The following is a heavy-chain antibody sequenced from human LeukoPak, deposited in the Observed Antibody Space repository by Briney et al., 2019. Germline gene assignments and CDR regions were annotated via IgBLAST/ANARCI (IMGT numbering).Heavy chain of an antibody. CDR1: GFTFSGKS. V-gene: IGHV3-48*01. D-gene: IGHD6-6*01. CDR3: ARDPNIAARRTYYFDY. J-gene: IGHJ4*02. CDR2: ISPSSSTI. Sequence: GGSLRLSCAASGFTFSGKSMNWVRQAPGKGLEWVSYISPSSSTIYYADSVKGRFTISRDNAKNSLYLQMNNLRVEDTAVYYCARDPNIAARRTYYFDYWGQGTLLSVSS.